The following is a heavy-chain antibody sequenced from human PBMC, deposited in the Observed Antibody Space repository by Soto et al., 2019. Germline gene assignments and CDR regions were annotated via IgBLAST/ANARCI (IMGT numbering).Heavy chain of an antibody. CDR1: GYTFTSYG. Sequence: QVQLVQSGAEVKKPGASVKVSCKASGYTFTSYGISWVRQAPGQGLEWMGWISTYNGNTNFTQKLQGRVTMTTDTSTSTAYMELRSLRSDDTAVYYCARDREYNWNYNWFDPWGQETLVTVSS. CDR3: ARDREYNWNYNWFDP. V-gene: IGHV1-18*01. J-gene: IGHJ5*02. D-gene: IGHD1-7*01. CDR2: ISTYNGNT.